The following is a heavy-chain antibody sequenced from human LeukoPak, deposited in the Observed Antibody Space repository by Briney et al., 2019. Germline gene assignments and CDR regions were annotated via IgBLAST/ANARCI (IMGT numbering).Heavy chain of an antibody. J-gene: IGHJ4*02. Sequence: GGSLRLSCAASGFTFSTYWMTWVRQAPGKGLEWVANIKQDGSEKYYVDSVKGRFTISRDNAKNSLILQMNSLRAEDTAVYYCARGTVSFDYWGQGTLVTVSS. V-gene: IGHV3-7*01. D-gene: IGHD4-11*01. CDR3: ARGTVSFDY. CDR2: IKQDGSEK. CDR1: GFTFSTYW.